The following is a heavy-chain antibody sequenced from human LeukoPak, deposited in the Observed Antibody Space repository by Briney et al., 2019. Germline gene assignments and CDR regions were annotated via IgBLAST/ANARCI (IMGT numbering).Heavy chain of an antibody. CDR1: GFTFSTYS. Sequence: GGSLRLSCAASGFTFSTYSMNWFRQAPGKGLEWVSYITSSPSTTYYADSVKGRFTISRDNAKNSLYLQMNSLRDEDTAVYYCARVVGGVVGAAALRDYFDYWGQGTLVTVAS. CDR2: ITSSPSTT. J-gene: IGHJ4*02. D-gene: IGHD2-15*01. V-gene: IGHV3-48*02. CDR3: ARVVGGVVGAAALRDYFDY.